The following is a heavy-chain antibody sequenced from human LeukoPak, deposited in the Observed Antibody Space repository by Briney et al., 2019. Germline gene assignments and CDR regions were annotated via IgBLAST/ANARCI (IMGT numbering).Heavy chain of an antibody. CDR3: ARGLNP. CDR2: INPGSGAT. V-gene: IGHV1-2*02. J-gene: IGHJ5*02. CDR1: GYTFTGYY. Sequence: ASVKVSCKASGYTFTGYYMHWVRQAPGQGLEWMGWINPGSGATNCAQRFHGRVTMTRDTSISTVYMELSRLRSDDTAVYYCARGLNPWGQGTLVTVSS. D-gene: IGHD5/OR15-5a*01.